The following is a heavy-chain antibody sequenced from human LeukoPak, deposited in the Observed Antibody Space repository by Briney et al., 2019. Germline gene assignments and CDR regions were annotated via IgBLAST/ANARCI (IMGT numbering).Heavy chain of an antibody. V-gene: IGHV4-38-2*02. CDR3: ATEPDIVVVPAAISRYYYGMDV. CDR1: GYSISSGYY. D-gene: IGHD2-2*01. CDR2: NHNSGST. J-gene: IGHJ6*02. Sequence: SETLSLTCTVSGYSISSGYYWGLLRQPPGKRLEWIGSNHNSGSTYYTPTLKSRVTISVDTSKNQFSLKPSSVTAADTAVYYCATEPDIVVVPAAISRYYYGMDVWGQGTTVTVSS.